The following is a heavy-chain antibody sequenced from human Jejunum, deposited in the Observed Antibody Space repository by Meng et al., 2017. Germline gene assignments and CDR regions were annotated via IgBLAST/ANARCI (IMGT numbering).Heavy chain of an antibody. CDR1: GFTFSDYS. D-gene: IGHD1-26*01. CDR3: ARVKSGSYPPYYFDF. CDR2: ISSSTSSYI. Sequence: EVQRVESGGGLVQPGESLRLSCTASGFTFSDYSMNWVRQAPGKGLEWVSSISSSTSSYIYDADSVKGRFTISRDNAKNSLYLQMNSLRAEDTAVYFCARVKSGSYPPYYFDFWGQGTLVTVSS. J-gene: IGHJ4*02. V-gene: IGHV3-21*01.